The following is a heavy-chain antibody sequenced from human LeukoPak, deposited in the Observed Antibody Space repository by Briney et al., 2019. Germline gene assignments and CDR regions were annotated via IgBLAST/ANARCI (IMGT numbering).Heavy chain of an antibody. Sequence: GGSLRLSCAASGFTFSSYSMNWVRQAPGKGLEWVSYISSTSLYIYYPDSVKGRFTISRDNAKNSLYLQMNSLRGEDTAVYYCARLADYDRSGYFDYWGQGTLVTVSS. D-gene: IGHD3-22*01. CDR1: GFTFSSYS. V-gene: IGHV3-21*06. J-gene: IGHJ4*02. CDR2: ISSTSLYI. CDR3: ARLADYDRSGYFDY.